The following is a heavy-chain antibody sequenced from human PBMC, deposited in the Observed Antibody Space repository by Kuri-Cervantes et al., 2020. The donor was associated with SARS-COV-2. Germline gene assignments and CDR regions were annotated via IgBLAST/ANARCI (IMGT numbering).Heavy chain of an antibody. Sequence: GGSLRLSCTASGFTFGDYAMSWVRQAPGKGLEWVSLISGNADFTYYADSVKGRFTISRDNSKNTLYLQMDSLRAEDTAVYYCAKGHNSGWHKPPIDYWGQGALVTVSS. CDR2: ISGNADFT. J-gene: IGHJ4*02. CDR3: AKGHNSGWHKPPIDY. D-gene: IGHD6-19*01. CDR1: GFTFGDYA. V-gene: IGHV3-23*01.